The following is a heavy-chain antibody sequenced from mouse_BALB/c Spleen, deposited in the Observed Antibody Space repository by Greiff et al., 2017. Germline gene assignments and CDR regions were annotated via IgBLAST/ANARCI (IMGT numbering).Heavy chain of an antibody. V-gene: IGHV3-2*02. D-gene: IGHD1-1*01. CDR3: ARCGSSAGAMDY. CDR1: GYSITSDYA. Sequence: EVQLQESGPGLVKPSQSLSLTCTVTGYSITSDYAWNWIRQFPGNKLEWLGYISYSGSTSYNPSLKSRISITRDTSKNQFFLQLNSVTTEDTATYYCARCGSSAGAMDYWGQGTSVTVSS. J-gene: IGHJ4*01. CDR2: ISYSGST.